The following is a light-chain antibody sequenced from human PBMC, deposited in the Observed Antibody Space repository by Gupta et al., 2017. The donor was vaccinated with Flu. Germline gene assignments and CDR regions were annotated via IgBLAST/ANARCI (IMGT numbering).Light chain of an antibody. CDR3: SSYRSDSALYV. J-gene: IGLJ1*01. CDR1: SNDVGTYNN. V-gene: IGLV2-14*01. Sequence: QPALTHPASVSGSPGQSITISCIGTSNDVGTYNNVSWYQQHPGKAPKLMIYEVSNRPSGVSNRFSGSKSGNTASLTISGLQAADEADYYCSSYRSDSALYVFGPGTKVSVL. CDR2: EVS.